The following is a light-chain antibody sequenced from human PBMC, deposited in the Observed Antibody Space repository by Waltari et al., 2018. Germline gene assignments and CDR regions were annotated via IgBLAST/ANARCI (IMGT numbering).Light chain of an antibody. CDR1: QSIDKF. CDR3: QPTYTSLAWT. Sequence: DIQMTQSPSSLSASVGDRVTITCRPSQSIDKFLNWYQKKPGKAPDLLIYAASTLQTGVASRFSGSGSGTDFTLTITSLHPEDFATYYCQPTYTSLAWTFGQGTKVEIK. J-gene: IGKJ1*01. CDR2: AAS. V-gene: IGKV1-39*01.